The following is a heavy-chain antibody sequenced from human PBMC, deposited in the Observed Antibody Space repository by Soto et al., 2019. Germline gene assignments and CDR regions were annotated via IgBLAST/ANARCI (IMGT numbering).Heavy chain of an antibody. V-gene: IGHV5-51*01. CDR3: ARRPSTVTLAVVDAFDI. CDR2: IYPGDSDT. Sequence: LGESLKISCKGSGYSFTSYWIGWVRQMPGKGLEWMGIIYPGDSDTRYSPSFQGQVTISADKSISTAYLQWSSLKASDTAMYYFARRPSTVTLAVVDAFDIWGQGTMVTVSS. J-gene: IGHJ3*02. CDR1: GYSFTSYW. D-gene: IGHD4-17*01.